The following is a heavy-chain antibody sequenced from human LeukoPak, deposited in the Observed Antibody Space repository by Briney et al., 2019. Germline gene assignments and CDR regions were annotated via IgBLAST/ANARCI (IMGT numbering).Heavy chain of an antibody. D-gene: IGHD2-15*01. CDR3: AKARASSTKWSFDL. CDR1: GFTFSAYG. CDR2: IIDSGGST. V-gene: IGHV3-23*01. Sequence: GGSLRLSCAASGFTFSAYGMVWVCQAPGKGLEWVSGIIDSGGSTHYADSVKGRFTISRDNSKNILYLQMDSLRGEDTAVYHCAKARASSTKWSFDLWGQGTLVTVSS. J-gene: IGHJ4*02.